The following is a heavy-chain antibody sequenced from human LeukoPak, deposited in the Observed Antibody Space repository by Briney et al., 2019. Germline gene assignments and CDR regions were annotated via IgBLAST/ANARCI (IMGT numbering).Heavy chain of an antibody. CDR3: ARDLYDSSGYYYVGAFDY. V-gene: IGHV3-74*01. D-gene: IGHD3-22*01. Sequence: GGSLRLSCAASGFTFSSYWMNWVRQAPGKGLVWVSRIASDGSSTTYADSVKGRFSISRDNAKNTLYLQMNSLRVEDTAVYYCARDLYDSSGYYYVGAFDYWGQGTLVTVSS. CDR2: IASDGSST. CDR1: GFTFSSYW. J-gene: IGHJ4*02.